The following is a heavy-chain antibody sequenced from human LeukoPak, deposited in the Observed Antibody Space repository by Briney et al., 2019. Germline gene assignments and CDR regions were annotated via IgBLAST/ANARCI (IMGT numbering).Heavy chain of an antibody. CDR3: ARDSAWFIY. CDR1: GGSISSYY. V-gene: IGHV4-59*01. J-gene: IGHJ4*02. D-gene: IGHD6-19*01. CDR2: IYYSGTT. Sequence: SETLSLTCTVSGGSISSYYWSWIRQPPAKGLEWIGYIYYSGTTNYNPSLRSRVTISVDTSKNQFSLNLSSVTAADTAVYYCARDSAWFIYWGQGIPVTVSS.